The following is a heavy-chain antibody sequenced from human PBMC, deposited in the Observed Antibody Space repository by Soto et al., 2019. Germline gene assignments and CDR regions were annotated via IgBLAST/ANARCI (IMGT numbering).Heavy chain of an antibody. J-gene: IGHJ4*02. CDR1: GFTFSNYA. CDR3: ARGGQGSWHEDY. Sequence: QVQLVESGGGVVQPGRSLRLSCAASGFTFSNYAMHWVRQAPGKGLEWVAVIWYDGSNKYYADSVKGRFTISRDNSKNTLYLQMNSLRAEDTAVYYCARGGQGSWHEDYWGQGTLVTVSS. D-gene: IGHD6-13*01. CDR2: IWYDGSNK. V-gene: IGHV3-33*01.